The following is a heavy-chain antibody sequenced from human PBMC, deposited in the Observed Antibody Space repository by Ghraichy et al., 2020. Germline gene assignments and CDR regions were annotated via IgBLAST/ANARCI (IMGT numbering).Heavy chain of an antibody. J-gene: IGHJ4*02. CDR2: INHSGST. CDR3: ARERAYYYGSGSYLGSYDY. D-gene: IGHD3-10*01. V-gene: IGHV4-34*01. CDR1: GGSFSGYY. Sequence: SETLSLTCAVYGGSFSGYYWSWIRQPPGKGLEWIGEINHSGSTNYNPSLKSRVTISVDTSKNQFSLKLSSVTAADTAVYYCARERAYYYGSGSYLGSYDYWGQGTLVTVSS.